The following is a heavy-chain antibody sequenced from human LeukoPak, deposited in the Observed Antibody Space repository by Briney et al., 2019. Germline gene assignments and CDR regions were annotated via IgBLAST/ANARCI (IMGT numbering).Heavy chain of an antibody. V-gene: IGHV4-61*02. CDR1: GNSISSGDNY. CDR3: ARGPYSYDSSGAFDI. J-gene: IGHJ3*02. CDR2: ISSSGST. D-gene: IGHD3-22*01. Sequence: SETLSLTCTVSGNSISSGDNYWSWIRQPAGKGLEWIGRISSSGSTNYNPSLKSRVTISVDTSKNQFSLKLSSVTAADTAVYFCARGPYSYDSSGAFDIWGQGTMVTVSS.